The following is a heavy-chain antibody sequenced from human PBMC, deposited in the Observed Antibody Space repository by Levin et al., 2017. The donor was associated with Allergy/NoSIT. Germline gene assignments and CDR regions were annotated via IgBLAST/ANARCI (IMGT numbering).Heavy chain of an antibody. Sequence: GGSLRLSCAASGFTFSSYGMHWVRQAPGKGLEWVAVIWYDGSNKYYADSVKGRFTISRDNSKNTLYLQMNSLRAEDTAVYYCARDQIYGGNAHDAFDIWGQGTMVTVSS. V-gene: IGHV3-33*01. CDR1: GFTFSSYG. D-gene: IGHD4-23*01. CDR2: IWYDGSNK. CDR3: ARDQIYGGNAHDAFDI. J-gene: IGHJ3*02.